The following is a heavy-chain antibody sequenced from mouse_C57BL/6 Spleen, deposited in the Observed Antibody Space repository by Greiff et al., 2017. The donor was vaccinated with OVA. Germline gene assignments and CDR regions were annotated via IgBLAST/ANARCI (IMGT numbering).Heavy chain of an antibody. J-gene: IGHJ3*01. Sequence: EVKVVESGPELVKPGASVKISCKASGYSFTGYYMNWVKQSPEKSLEWIGEINPSTGGTTYNQKFKAKATLTVDKSSSTAYMQLKSLTSEDSAVYYCAREGDLLWAYWGQGTLVTVSA. D-gene: IGHD2-1*01. CDR3: AREGDLLWAY. CDR1: GYSFTGYY. V-gene: IGHV1-42*01. CDR2: INPSTGGT.